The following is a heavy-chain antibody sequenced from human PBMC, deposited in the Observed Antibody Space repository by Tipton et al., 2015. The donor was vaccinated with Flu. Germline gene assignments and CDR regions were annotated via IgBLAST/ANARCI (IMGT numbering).Heavy chain of an antibody. V-gene: IGHV4-4*07. Sequence: TLSLTCTVSGGAITGHSWNWIRQPAGKSLEWIGRVSTTKRTDYNPSLKSRVTTSVDMSTNQFSLTLISVSAADTAVYYCVRVDYDNSWTLFDFWGRGILVTVSS. J-gene: IGHJ4*02. D-gene: IGHD3-22*01. CDR1: GGAITGHS. CDR3: VRVDYDNSWTLFDF. CDR2: VSTTKRT.